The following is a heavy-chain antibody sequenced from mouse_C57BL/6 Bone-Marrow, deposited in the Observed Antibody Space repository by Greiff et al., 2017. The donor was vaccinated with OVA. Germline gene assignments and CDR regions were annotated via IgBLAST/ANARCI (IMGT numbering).Heavy chain of an antibody. V-gene: IGHV1-15*01. CDR1: GYTFTDYE. CDR2: IDPETGGT. Sequence: VKLQESGAELVRPGASVTLSCKASGYTFTDYEMHWVKQTPVHGLEWIGAIDPETGGTAYNQKFKGKAILTADKSSSTAYMELRSLTSEDSAVYYCTYYGSTHWGQGTTLTVSS. D-gene: IGHD1-1*01. J-gene: IGHJ2*01. CDR3: TYYGSTH.